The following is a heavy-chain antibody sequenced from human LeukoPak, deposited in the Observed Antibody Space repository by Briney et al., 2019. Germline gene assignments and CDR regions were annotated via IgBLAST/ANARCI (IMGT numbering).Heavy chain of an antibody. CDR1: GYTFTSYY. D-gene: IGHD3-9*01. J-gene: IGHJ3*02. CDR2: INPSGGST. Sequence: ASVKVSCKASGYTFTSYYMHWVRQASGQGLEWMGIINPSGGSTSYAQKFQGRVTMTEDTSTDTAYMDLSSLRSEDTAVYYCAREVDILTVTYDIWGQGTMVTVSS. V-gene: IGHV1-46*01. CDR3: AREVDILTVTYDI.